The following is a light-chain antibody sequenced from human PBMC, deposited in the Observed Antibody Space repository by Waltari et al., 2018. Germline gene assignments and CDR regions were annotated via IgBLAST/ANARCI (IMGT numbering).Light chain of an antibody. J-gene: IGKJ4*01. CDR3: QQSFRFPRD. CDR2: SAS. V-gene: IGKV1-39*01. CDR1: QSINTY. Sequence: DIRMTQSPSSLSASVGDRVSITCRASQSINTYLTWYQQISGKAPKLLIYSASRLHSGVPSRFSGSGAGTDFTLTISGLQPEDSATYYCQQSFRFPRDFGGGTQVEIK.